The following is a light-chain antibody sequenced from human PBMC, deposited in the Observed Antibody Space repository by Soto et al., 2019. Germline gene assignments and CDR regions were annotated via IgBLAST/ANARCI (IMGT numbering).Light chain of an antibody. J-gene: IGLJ2*01. CDR2: NND. Sequence: QSVLTQPPSASGTPGQRGTLSCSGTTSNIGSNAVNWYQQLPGTAPKLLIYNNDQRPSGVPDRFSGSKSGTSASLAISGIQSDDEAEYHCAARDDSLNGPVFGGGTKLTVL. CDR1: TSNIGSNA. CDR3: AARDDSLNGPV. V-gene: IGLV1-44*01.